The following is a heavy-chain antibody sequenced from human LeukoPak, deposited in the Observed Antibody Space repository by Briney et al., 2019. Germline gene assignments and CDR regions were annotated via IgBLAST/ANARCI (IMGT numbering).Heavy chain of an antibody. CDR3: VRDAFFAFDI. D-gene: IGHD3-16*01. J-gene: IGHJ3*02. V-gene: IGHV3-48*02. Sequence: GGSLRLSCAASGFPFSSYSMNWVRQAPGKGLEWVSYIRGSDNIYYADSVKGRFTISRDNAKNSLYLQMNRLREEDTAVYYCVRDAFFAFDIWGQGTVVTVSS. CDR1: GFPFSSYS. CDR2: IRGSDNI.